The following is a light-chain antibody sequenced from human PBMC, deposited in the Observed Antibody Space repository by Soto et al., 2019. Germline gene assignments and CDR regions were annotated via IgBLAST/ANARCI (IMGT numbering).Light chain of an antibody. V-gene: IGKV1-39*01. CDR2: VAS. CDR1: QNIDNF. Sequence: DIQVTQSPSSLSASVGDRVTVTCRASQNIDNFLNWYQHKPGHAPKLLIYVASALQSGVPSRFSGSGSGTEFTLTISSLQPEDSATYYCQQSHKNSPTFGVGTKLEI. CDR3: QQSHKNSPT. J-gene: IGKJ4*01.